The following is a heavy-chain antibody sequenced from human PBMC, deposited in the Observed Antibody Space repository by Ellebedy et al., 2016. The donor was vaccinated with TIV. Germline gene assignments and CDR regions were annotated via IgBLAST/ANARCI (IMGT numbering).Heavy chain of an antibody. CDR1: GGTFSSYA. CDR2: IIPILGIA. J-gene: IGHJ4*02. Sequence: AASVKVSCKASGGTFSSYAISWVRQAPGQGLEWMGRIIPILGIANYAQKFQGRVTMTEDTSTDTAYMELSSLRSEDTAVYYCATVYPPFDYWGQGTLVTVSS. CDR3: ATVYPPFDY. V-gene: IGHV1-69*04. D-gene: IGHD2-2*02.